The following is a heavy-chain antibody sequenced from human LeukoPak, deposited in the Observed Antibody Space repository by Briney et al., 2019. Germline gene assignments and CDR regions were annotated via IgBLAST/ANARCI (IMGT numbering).Heavy chain of an antibody. CDR2: IDPYDSDT. V-gene: IGHV5-51*01. Sequence: GESLKISCKGSGYNFTSYWIGWVRQMPGKGLEWMGIIDPYDSDTRYSPSFQGQVTISADKSISTAYLQWSSLKASDTAMYYCARLAAETLYYYYYIDVWGKGTTVTVSS. J-gene: IGHJ6*03. D-gene: IGHD6-13*01. CDR1: GYNFTSYW. CDR3: ARLAAETLYYYYYIDV.